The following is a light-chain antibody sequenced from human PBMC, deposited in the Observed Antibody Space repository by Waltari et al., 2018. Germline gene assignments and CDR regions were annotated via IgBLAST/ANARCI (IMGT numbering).Light chain of an antibody. V-gene: IGKV4-1*01. CDR3: QQYYSTPPT. J-gene: IGKJ4*01. Sequence: DLVMTQSPDSLALSMGERATNNCKSSQSVLYSSNNKNYLAWYQQKPGQPPKLLIYWASTRESGVPDRFSGSGSGTDFTLTISSLQAEDVAVYYCQQYYSTPPTFGGGTKVEIK. CDR1: QSVLYSSNNKNY. CDR2: WAS.